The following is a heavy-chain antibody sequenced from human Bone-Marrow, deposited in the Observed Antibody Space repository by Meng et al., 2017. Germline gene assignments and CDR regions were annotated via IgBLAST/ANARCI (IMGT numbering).Heavy chain of an antibody. CDR2: IYSGGTT. CDR3: ARGGAGPFDI. Sequence: GGSLRLSCAASGVTVSSNFMSWVRQAPGKGLEWVSVIYSGGTTYYADSVKGRFTVSRDNSRNTLYLQMNSLRAEDTAVYYCARGGAGPFDIWGQGTMVTVS. V-gene: IGHV3-53*01. D-gene: IGHD3-16*01. J-gene: IGHJ3*02. CDR1: GVTVSSNF.